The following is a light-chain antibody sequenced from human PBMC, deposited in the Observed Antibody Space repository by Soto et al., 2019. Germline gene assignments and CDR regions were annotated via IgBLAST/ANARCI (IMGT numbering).Light chain of an antibody. J-gene: IGKJ4*01. CDR2: AAS. CDR1: QSVSHNY. CDR3: QQYGTSLAT. V-gene: IGKV3-20*01. Sequence: EIVLTQSPDTLSLSPGERATLSCRASQSVSHNYLAWYQQKPGQAPRLLIYAASYRATGIPDRFSGIGSGTDFTLTISRLEPEDFAVYYCQQYGTSLATFGGGTKVEIK.